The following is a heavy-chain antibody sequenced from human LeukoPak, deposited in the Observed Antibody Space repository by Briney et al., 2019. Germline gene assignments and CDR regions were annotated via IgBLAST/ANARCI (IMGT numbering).Heavy chain of an antibody. Sequence: PGGSLRLSCAASGFTVSNTYMSWVRQAPGKGLEWVSIIYSGGGTRYADSVKGRFTISRDNAKNSLYLQMNSLRAEDTAVYYCARGGILHWGQGTLVTVSS. D-gene: IGHD2-15*01. CDR2: IYSGGGT. V-gene: IGHV3-53*01. CDR3: ARGGILH. CDR1: GFTVSNTY. J-gene: IGHJ4*02.